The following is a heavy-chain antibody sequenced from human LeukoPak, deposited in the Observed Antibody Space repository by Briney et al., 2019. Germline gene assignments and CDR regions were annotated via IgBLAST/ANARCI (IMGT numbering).Heavy chain of an antibody. Sequence: SETLSLTCAVYGGSFSGYYWSWIRQPPGKGLEWIGEINHSGSTNYNPSLKSRVTISVDTPQNQFSLNLSSVTAADTAVYYCARLGRSIIVGATRGRGFDCWGQGTLVTVSS. CDR3: ARLGRSIIVGATRGRGFDC. V-gene: IGHV4-34*01. D-gene: IGHD1-26*01. CDR2: INHSGST. CDR1: GGSFSGYY. J-gene: IGHJ4*02.